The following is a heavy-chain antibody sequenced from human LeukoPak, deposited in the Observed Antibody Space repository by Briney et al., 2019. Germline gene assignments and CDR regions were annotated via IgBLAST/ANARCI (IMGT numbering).Heavy chain of an antibody. D-gene: IGHD5/OR15-5a*01. V-gene: IGHV3-23*01. J-gene: IGHJ4*02. CDR1: GFSFSYNA. CDR3: ARPSDDQCLVTKRELDC. Sequence: QPGGSLRLSCAASGFSFSYNAMTWVRQSPGKRLEWVSAISGSGGNTYYADSVKGRFTISRDNSKNTLFLQMTSLRAEDTAVYYCARPSDDQCLVTKRELDCWGQGTLVTVSS. CDR2: ISGSGGNT.